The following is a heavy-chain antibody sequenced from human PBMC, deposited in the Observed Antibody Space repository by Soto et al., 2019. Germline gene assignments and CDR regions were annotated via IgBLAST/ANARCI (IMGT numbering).Heavy chain of an antibody. D-gene: IGHD3-22*01. CDR3: ARASRYYYDSSGYYLPYDY. Sequence: QVQLVQSGAEVKKPGSSVKVSCKASGGTFSSYAISWVRQAPGQGLEWMGGIIPIFGTANYAQKFQGRVTITADESTSTAYMELSSLRSEDTAVYYCARASRYYYDSSGYYLPYDYWGQGTLVTVPS. J-gene: IGHJ4*02. V-gene: IGHV1-69*12. CDR1: GGTFSSYA. CDR2: IIPIFGTA.